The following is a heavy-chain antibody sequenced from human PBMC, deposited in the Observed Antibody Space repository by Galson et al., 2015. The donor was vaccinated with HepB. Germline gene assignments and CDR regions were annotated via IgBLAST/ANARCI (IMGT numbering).Heavy chain of an antibody. J-gene: IGHJ4*02. CDR2: ISPTANKT. D-gene: IGHD3-16*01. CDR3: AAVGGVTFRPLDH. CDR1: GFTFNKYV. V-gene: IGHV3-30*09. Sequence: SLRLSCAASGFTFNKYVIHWVRHAPGKGLAWVSLISPTANKTLSADSVRGRLALSRDNSKNTVHLHMNTLRIEDTALFYCAAVGGVTFRPLDHWGQGTLVMVAS.